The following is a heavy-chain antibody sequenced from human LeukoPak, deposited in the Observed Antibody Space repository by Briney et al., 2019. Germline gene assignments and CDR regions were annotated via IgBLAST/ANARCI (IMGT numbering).Heavy chain of an antibody. D-gene: IGHD4-11*01. CDR3: ARDPPRRLQDDWFDP. CDR1: GGSISSSSYY. J-gene: IGHJ5*02. CDR2: IYYSGST. V-gene: IGHV4-39*07. Sequence: PSETLSLTCTVSGGSISSSSYYWGWIRQPPGKGLEWIGSIYYSGSTYYNPPLKSRVTISVDTSKNQFSLKLSSVTAADTAVYYCARDPPRRLQDDWFDPWGQGTLVTVSS.